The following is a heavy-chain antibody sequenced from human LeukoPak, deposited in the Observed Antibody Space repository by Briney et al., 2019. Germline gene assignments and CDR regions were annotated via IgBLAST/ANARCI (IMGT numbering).Heavy chain of an antibody. CDR2: IRPDGSAG. J-gene: IGHJ4*02. Sequence: GGSLRLSCAASGLSCRSFWMSWVRQAPGKGREWVANIRPDGSAGNYVDSVKGRFTISRDNAANSLYLQMSSLRAEDTAVYYCASTFPYCSGEPRALGGQGTLVTVSS. D-gene: IGHD2-15*01. CDR3: ASTFPYCSGEPRAL. V-gene: IGHV3-7*01. CDR1: GLSCRSFW.